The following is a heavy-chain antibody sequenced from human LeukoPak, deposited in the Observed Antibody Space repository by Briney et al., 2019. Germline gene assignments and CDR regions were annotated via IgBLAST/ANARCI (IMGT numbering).Heavy chain of an antibody. J-gene: IGHJ4*02. CDR3: AREMYSSSWYDGYLVY. CDR1: GFIFSNYA. V-gene: IGHV3-30-3*01. Sequence: GGSLRISCAASGFIFSNYAMNWVRQAPGKGLEWVAFISNDGGNKYYVDPVKGRFTISRDNSRGTLFLQMNSLRVEDTAVYYCAREMYSSSWYDGYLVYWGQGTLVTVSS. CDR2: ISNDGGNK. D-gene: IGHD6-13*01.